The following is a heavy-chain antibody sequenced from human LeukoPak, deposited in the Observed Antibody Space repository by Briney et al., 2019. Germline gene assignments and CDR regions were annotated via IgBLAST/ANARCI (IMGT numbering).Heavy chain of an antibody. V-gene: IGHV3-33*08. Sequence: GGSLRLSCAASGFTFTSYSMHWVRQAPGKGLEWVAVIWYDGSNKYYADSVKGRFTISRDNSKNTLYLQMNSLRAEDTAVYYCAREDYGDYVVDYWGQGTLVTVSS. J-gene: IGHJ4*02. CDR3: AREDYGDYVVDY. CDR2: IWYDGSNK. D-gene: IGHD4-17*01. CDR1: GFTFTSYS.